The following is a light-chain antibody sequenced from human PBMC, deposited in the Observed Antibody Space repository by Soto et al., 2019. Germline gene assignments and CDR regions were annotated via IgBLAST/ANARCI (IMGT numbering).Light chain of an antibody. V-gene: IGKV3-20*01. J-gene: IGKJ1*01. CDR3: QQYSDSPPT. CDR1: QSFSSNH. Sequence: DIVLTQSPGTLSLSPGERATLSCRASQSFSSNHLAWYQQKPGQAPRLLIFGASDRATGIPDRFSGSGSGTDFTLTIDRLEPEDFAMYYCQQYSDSPPTFGQGTKVDI. CDR2: GAS.